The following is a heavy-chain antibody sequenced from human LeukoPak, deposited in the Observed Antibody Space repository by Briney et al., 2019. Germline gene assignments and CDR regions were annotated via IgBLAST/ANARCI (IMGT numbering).Heavy chain of an antibody. CDR2: INTDGMIT. CDR3: AKGGSEGWYFDL. V-gene: IGHV3-74*01. CDR1: GFPFNNYW. Sequence: GGSLRLSCAAYGFPFNNYWMHWVRQVPGKGLVWVSRINTDGMITSYADSVKGRFTISRDNSKNTLYLQMNSLRAEDTAVYYCAKGGSEGWYFDLWGRGTLVTVSS. D-gene: IGHD3-10*01. J-gene: IGHJ2*01.